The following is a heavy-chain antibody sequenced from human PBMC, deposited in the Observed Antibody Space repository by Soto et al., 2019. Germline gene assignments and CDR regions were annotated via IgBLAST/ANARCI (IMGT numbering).Heavy chain of an antibody. V-gene: IGHV3-23*01. Sequence: PGGSLRLSCTASGFTFNNHAMNWVRLAPGKGLEWVSGISGSGDSTSYGASVKGRFTISRDNSKNTLYLQMNSLRADDTAVYLCAKAYEYYDRSGLCWFDPWGQGTLVTVPS. CDR1: GFTFNNHA. CDR2: ISGSGDST. CDR3: AKAYEYYDRSGLCWFDP. J-gene: IGHJ5*02. D-gene: IGHD3-22*01.